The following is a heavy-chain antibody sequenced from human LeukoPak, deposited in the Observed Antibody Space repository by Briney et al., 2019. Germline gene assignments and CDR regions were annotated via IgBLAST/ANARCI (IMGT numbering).Heavy chain of an antibody. Sequence: PGGSLRLSCAASGFTFSSYAMSWVRQAPGKGLEWVSAISGSGGSTYYADSVKGRFTISRDNSKNTLYLQMNSLRAEDTAVYYCAKSEDDYDILTGYYPPLWFDYWGQGTLVTVSS. V-gene: IGHV3-23*01. CDR1: GFTFSSYA. J-gene: IGHJ4*02. D-gene: IGHD3-9*01. CDR2: ISGSGGST. CDR3: AKSEDDYDILTGYYPPLWFDY.